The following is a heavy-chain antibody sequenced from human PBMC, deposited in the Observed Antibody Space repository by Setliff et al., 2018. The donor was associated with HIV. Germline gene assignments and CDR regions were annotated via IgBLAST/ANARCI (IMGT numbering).Heavy chain of an antibody. J-gene: IGHJ4*02. CDR2: INHSGNT. CDR3: AGSSSYSFDF. V-gene: IGHV4-39*07. CDR1: GDSISSSNYY. Sequence: SETLSLTCTVSGDSISSSNYYWSWIRQPPGKGLEWIGEINHSGNTNYNPSLERRVTISADTSQNQFSLNLTSVTAADTAVYYCAGSSSYSFDFWGQGTLVTVSS. D-gene: IGHD6-13*01.